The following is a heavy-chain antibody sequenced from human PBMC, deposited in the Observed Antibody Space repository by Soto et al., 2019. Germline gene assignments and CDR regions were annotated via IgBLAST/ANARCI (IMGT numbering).Heavy chain of an antibody. D-gene: IGHD3-10*01. Sequence: ASVKVSCKASGYTFTSYDINWVRQATGQGLEWMGWMNPNSGNTGYAQKFQGRVTMTRNTSISTAYMELSSLRSEDTAVYYCARGLHVLLWFGELLKGGWFDPWGQGTLVTVSS. V-gene: IGHV1-8*01. J-gene: IGHJ5*02. CDR3: ARGLHVLLWFGELLKGGWFDP. CDR2: MNPNSGNT. CDR1: GYTFTSYD.